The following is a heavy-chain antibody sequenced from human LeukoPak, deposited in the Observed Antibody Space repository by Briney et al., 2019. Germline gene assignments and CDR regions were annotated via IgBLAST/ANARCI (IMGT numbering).Heavy chain of an antibody. CDR3: ARVAEDIVVVPAARRYYYYGMDV. CDR1: GFTFSSYW. V-gene: IGHV3-74*01. J-gene: IGHJ6*02. D-gene: IGHD2-2*01. CDR2: INSDGSST. Sequence: GGSLRLSCAASGFTFSSYWMHWVRQAPGEGLVWVSRINSDGSSTSYADSVKGRFTISRDNAKNTLYLQMNSLRAEGTAVYYCARVAEDIVVVPAARRYYYYGMDVWGQGTTVTVSS.